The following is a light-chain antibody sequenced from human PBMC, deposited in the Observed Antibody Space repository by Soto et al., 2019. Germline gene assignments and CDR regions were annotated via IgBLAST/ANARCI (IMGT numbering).Light chain of an antibody. CDR3: QQYSNWPPIT. J-gene: IGKJ5*01. V-gene: IGKV3-15*01. CDR2: GAS. Sequence: EIVMTQSPASLFVSPGERATLSCRASQSVTSKLAWYQQKVGQAPRLLIYGASTRATGIPARFSGSGSGTEFTLTISSLQSEDFAVYYCQQYSNWPPITFGQATRLEIK. CDR1: QSVTSK.